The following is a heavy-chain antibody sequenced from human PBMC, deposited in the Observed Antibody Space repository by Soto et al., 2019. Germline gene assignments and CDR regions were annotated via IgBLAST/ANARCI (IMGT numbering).Heavy chain of an antibody. V-gene: IGHV4-61*01. CDR1: GGSISSGSYY. CDR2: IYYSGST. J-gene: IGHJ6*02. D-gene: IGHD5-12*01. CDR3: ARGASTITYGMDV. Sequence: PSETLSLTCTVSGGSISSGSYYWSWIRQPPGKGLEGIGYIYYSGSTNYNPSLKSRVTISVDTSKNQFSLKLSSVTAADTAVYYCARGASTITYGMDVWGQGTTVTVSS.